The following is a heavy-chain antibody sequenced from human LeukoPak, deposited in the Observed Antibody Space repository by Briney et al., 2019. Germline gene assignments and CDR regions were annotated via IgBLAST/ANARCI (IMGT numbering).Heavy chain of an antibody. V-gene: IGHV4-59*01. Sequence: PSETLSLTCTVSRGSLSSYYWSWIRQPPGKGLEWIGYIYYSGSTNYNPSLKSRVTISVDTSKNQFSLRLSSVTAADTAVYYCARKDYYDSSGYYDYWGQGTLVTVSS. CDR1: RGSLSSYY. CDR3: ARKDYYDSSGYYDY. D-gene: IGHD3-22*01. CDR2: IYYSGST. J-gene: IGHJ4*02.